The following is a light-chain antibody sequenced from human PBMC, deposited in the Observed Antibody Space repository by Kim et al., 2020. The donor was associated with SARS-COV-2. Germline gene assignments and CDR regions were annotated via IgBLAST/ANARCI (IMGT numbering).Light chain of an antibody. CDR2: KAS. CDR3: QQYNTWT. Sequence: DIQMTQSPSTLSASVGDRVTITCRASQSISSWLAWYQQKPGKAPKLLIYKASSLESGVPSRFSGSGSGTEFTLTISSLQPDDFADDDCQQYNTWTFGQGTKVDIK. J-gene: IGKJ1*01. CDR1: QSISSW. V-gene: IGKV1-5*03.